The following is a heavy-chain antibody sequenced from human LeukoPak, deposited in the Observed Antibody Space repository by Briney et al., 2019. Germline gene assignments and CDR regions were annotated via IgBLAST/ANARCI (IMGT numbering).Heavy chain of an antibody. V-gene: IGHV3-30*02. Sequence: GGSLRLSCAASGFTFSSYGMHWVRQAPGKGLEWVAFIRYDGSNKYYADSVKGRFTISRDNSKNTLYLQMNSLRAEDTAVYYCATPRGSVTAIDHFDYWGQGTLVTVSS. CDR2: IRYDGSNK. CDR3: ATPRGSVTAIDHFDY. CDR1: GFTFSSYG. D-gene: IGHD2-21*02. J-gene: IGHJ4*02.